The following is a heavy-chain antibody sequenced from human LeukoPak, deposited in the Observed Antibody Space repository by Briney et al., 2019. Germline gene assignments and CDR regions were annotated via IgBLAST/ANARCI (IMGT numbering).Heavy chain of an antibody. D-gene: IGHD1-20*01. CDR2: IGTAGDT. Sequence: TGGSLRLSCAASGFTFSSYGMHWVRQATGKGLEWVSAIGTAGDTYYPGSVKSRFTISRENAKNSLYLQMNSLRAGDTAVYYCARANWNGGGFDYWGQGTLVTVSS. CDR1: GFTFSSYG. V-gene: IGHV3-13*01. J-gene: IGHJ4*02. CDR3: ARANWNGGGFDY.